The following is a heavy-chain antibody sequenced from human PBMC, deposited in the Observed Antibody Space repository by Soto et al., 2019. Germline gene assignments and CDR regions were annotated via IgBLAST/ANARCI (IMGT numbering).Heavy chain of an antibody. Sequence: PXGSLRLTCAVTGFSFNNYTMNWVRQAPGKGLDWVSSISGGGTGTYSADAVKGRFTISSDKSRNTVYLQMSSLRADDTAVYYCAKGHYYDNVGNWVANQAFDSWGQGSLVTVSS. V-gene: IGHV3-23*01. CDR3: AKGHYYDNVGNWVANQAFDS. J-gene: IGHJ4*02. CDR1: GFSFNNYT. D-gene: IGHD3-22*01. CDR2: ISGGGTGT.